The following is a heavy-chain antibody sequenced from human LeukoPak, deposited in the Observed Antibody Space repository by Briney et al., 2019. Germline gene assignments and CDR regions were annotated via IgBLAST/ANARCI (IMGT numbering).Heavy chain of an antibody. CDR2: ISAYNGNT. D-gene: IGHD3-9*01. J-gene: IGHJ4*02. CDR3: ARAHGILTGYPYDY. CDR1: GYTFTSYG. Sequence: RASVKVSCKASGYTFTSYGISWVRQAPGQGLEWMGWISAYNGNTNYAQKLQGRVTMTTDTSTSTAYVELSSLRSEDTAVYYCARAHGILTGYPYDYWGQGTLVTVSS. V-gene: IGHV1-18*01.